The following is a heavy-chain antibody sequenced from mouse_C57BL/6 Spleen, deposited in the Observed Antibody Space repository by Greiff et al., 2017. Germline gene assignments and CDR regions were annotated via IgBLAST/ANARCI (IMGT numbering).Heavy chain of an antibody. Sequence: VQLQQSGAELVRPGASVKLSCKASGYTFPDYYINWVKQRPGQGLEWIARIYPGSGNTYYNEKFKGKATLTAEKSSSTAYMQLSSLTSEDSAVYVCAPPDYSNGIWGQGTLVTVSA. CDR2: IYPGSGNT. V-gene: IGHV1-76*01. J-gene: IGHJ3*01. CDR1: GYTFPDYY. CDR3: APPDYSNGI. D-gene: IGHD2-5*01.